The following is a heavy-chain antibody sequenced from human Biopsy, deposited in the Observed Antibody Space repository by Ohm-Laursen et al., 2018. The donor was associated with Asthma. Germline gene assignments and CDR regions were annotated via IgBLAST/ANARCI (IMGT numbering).Heavy chain of an antibody. V-gene: IGHV1-69*13. CDR3: ARKAGSCISRTCYSLDF. Sequence: SVTASCQSLAASFNTNVTGWARLPPGEGIGCQVWINPVFGTTTYPQKSQDRVTITADDSTSTVYMELSSLRSEDTAVYYCARKAGSCISRTCYSLDFWGQGTLVTVSS. CDR2: INPVFGTT. J-gene: IGHJ4*02. D-gene: IGHD2-2*01. CDR1: AASFNTNV.